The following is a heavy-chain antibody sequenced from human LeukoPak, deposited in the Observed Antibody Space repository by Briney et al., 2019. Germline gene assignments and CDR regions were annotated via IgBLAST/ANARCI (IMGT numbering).Heavy chain of an antibody. D-gene: IGHD2-21*02. CDR2: IYYSGST. V-gene: IGHV4-31*03. CDR1: GGSISSGGYY. CDR3: ARREVVTGFDY. J-gene: IGHJ4*02. Sequence: SQTLSLTCTVSGGSISSGGYYWSWIRQHPGKGLEWIGCIYYSGSTYYNPSLKSRVTISVDTSKNQFSLKLSSVTAADTAVYYCARREVVTGFDYWGQGTLVTVSS.